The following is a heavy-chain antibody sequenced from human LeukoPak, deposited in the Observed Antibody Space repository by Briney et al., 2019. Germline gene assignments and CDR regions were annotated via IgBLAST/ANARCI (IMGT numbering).Heavy chain of an antibody. CDR2: MYPNRCNK. Sequence: AVTVSCKASVYTFTSYDINGVGQAAGQGREGMGWMYPNRCNKHFAHMFQGRLTMTRNTSISTAYMEQSSLRSEDTAVYSCARGRSSGWDYYYYYMDVWGKGTTVTVSS. CDR3: ARGRSSGWDYYYYYMDV. V-gene: IGHV1-8*01. D-gene: IGHD6-19*01. CDR1: VYTFTSYD. J-gene: IGHJ6*03.